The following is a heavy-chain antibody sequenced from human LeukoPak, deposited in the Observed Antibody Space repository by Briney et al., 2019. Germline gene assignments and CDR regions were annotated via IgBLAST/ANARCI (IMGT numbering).Heavy chain of an antibody. D-gene: IGHD1-26*01. Sequence: GGSLRLSCAASGFTFSSYWMSWVRQAPGKGLEWVANIKQDGSEKYYVDSVKGRFTISRDNAKNSLYLQMNSLRAEDTAVYYCARERVGATGDAFDIWGQGTMVTVSS. CDR1: GFTFSSYW. V-gene: IGHV3-7*03. CDR3: ARERVGATGDAFDI. J-gene: IGHJ3*02. CDR2: IKQDGSEK.